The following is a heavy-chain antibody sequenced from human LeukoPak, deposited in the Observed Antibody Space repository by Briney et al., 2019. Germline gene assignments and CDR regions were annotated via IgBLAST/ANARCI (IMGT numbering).Heavy chain of an antibody. CDR3: ARVVGTPAAGGTGYYFDY. Sequence: SETLSLTCTVSGYSISSGYYWGWIRQPPGKGLEWIGSIYHSGSTYYNPSLKSRVTISVDTSKNQFSLKLRSVTAADTAVYYCARVVGTPAAGGTGYYFDYWGQGTLVTVSS. CDR1: GYSISSGYY. J-gene: IGHJ4*02. D-gene: IGHD3/OR15-3a*01. V-gene: IGHV4-38-2*02. CDR2: IYHSGST.